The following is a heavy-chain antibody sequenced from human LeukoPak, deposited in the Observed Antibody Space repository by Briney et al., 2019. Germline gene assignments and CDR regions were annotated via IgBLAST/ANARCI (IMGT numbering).Heavy chain of an antibody. CDR3: ARGLTYYYGSGSYYPGVDY. CDR1: GFTFSSYS. CDR2: IRRSSSYI. V-gene: IGHV3-21*01. Sequence: GGSLRLSCAASGFTFSSYSMNWVRQAPGKGLEWASPIRRSSSYIYYADSVKGRFTISRDNAKNSLYLQMNSLRAEDTAVYYCARGLTYYYGSGSYYPGVDYGGQGTLVTVSS. J-gene: IGHJ4*02. D-gene: IGHD3-10*01.